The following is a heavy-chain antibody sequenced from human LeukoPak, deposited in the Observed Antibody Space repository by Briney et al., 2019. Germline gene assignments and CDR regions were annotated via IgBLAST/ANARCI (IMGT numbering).Heavy chain of an antibody. V-gene: IGHV1-18*01. Sequence: ASVKVSCKATGYFFTSYGIAWVRQAPGQGLEWMGWISGHNGKTDYAQNLQGRVTMTTDTSTSTACMELRSLTSDDTAVYYCARVGFTSSWSNFDYWGQGTLVTVSS. CDR1: GYFFTSYG. CDR2: ISGHNGKT. J-gene: IGHJ4*02. CDR3: ARVGFTSSWSNFDY. D-gene: IGHD6-13*01.